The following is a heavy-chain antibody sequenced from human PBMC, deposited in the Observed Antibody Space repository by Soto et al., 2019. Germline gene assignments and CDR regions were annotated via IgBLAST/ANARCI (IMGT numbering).Heavy chain of an antibody. CDR3: SGFIMVGGCFDPNYYHGMDV. CDR1: GYTFSNYG. Sequence: QVQLVHSGAEVKKPGASVTVSCKTSGYTFSNYGINWVRQAPGQGLEWLGWISGYNGNTNYTQTVQGRATMHRDTSTGTVYMELGSLKSDETAIYYCSGFIMVGGCFDPNYYHGMDVWGQGTTVTVSS. J-gene: IGHJ6*02. V-gene: IGHV1-18*01. D-gene: IGHD2-15*01. CDR2: ISGYNGNT.